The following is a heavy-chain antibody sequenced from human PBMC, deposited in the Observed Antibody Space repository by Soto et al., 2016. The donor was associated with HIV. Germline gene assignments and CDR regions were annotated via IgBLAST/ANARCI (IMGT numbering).Heavy chain of an antibody. J-gene: IGHJ3*02. CDR3: ATITRWRGVRDAFDI. D-gene: IGHD3-10*01. CDR2: IVPLFRTA. Sequence: QVQLVQSGAEVKKPGSSLKVSCKTSGETFTNYDINWVRQAPGQGFEWMGGIVPLFRTANYAQKFQGRVTITADESTSTAYMELSGLRSEATAVYYCATITRWRGVRDAFDIWGQGTMVTVSS. CDR1: GETFTNYD. V-gene: IGHV1-69*01.